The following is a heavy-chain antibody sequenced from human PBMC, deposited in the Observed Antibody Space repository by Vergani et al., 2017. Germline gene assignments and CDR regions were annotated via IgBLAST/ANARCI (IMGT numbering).Heavy chain of an antibody. Sequence: ELHLVERGGGLVQPRGSLRLSCAAFGSTVSGNYMTWVRQAPGKGLEWVSHIYSGDETYYADSVQGRVTISRDTSKNTLHLQINNLRVEDTAVYYCARGNYYGSGTYVDPWGQGTLVTVSS. D-gene: IGHD3-10*01. CDR2: IYSGDET. V-gene: IGHV3-66*02. J-gene: IGHJ4*03. CDR1: GSTVSGNY. CDR3: ARGNYYGSGTYVDP.